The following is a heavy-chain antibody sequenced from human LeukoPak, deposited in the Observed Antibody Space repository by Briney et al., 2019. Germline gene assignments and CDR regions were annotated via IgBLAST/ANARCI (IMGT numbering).Heavy chain of an antibody. CDR3: ARDPNGDYIGTFDM. CDR1: EFTFSSYG. Sequence: GGSLRLSCAVSEFTFSSYGMSWVRQAPGKGLEWVSSISGSGGSTQYADSVQGRFAISRDNSKNTLYLQMNSLRVEDTAMYFCARDPNGDYIGTFDMWGRGTMVSVSS. V-gene: IGHV3-23*01. D-gene: IGHD4-17*01. CDR2: ISGSGGST. J-gene: IGHJ3*02.